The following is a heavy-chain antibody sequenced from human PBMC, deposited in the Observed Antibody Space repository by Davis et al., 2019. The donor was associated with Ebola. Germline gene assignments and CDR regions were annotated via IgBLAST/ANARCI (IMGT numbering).Heavy chain of an antibody. D-gene: IGHD4-17*01. CDR2: IRSKAYGGTT. Sequence: GESLKISCTASGFTFGDYAMSWVRQAPGKGLEWVGFIRSKAYGGTTEYAASVKGRFTISRDDSKSIAYLQMKSLKTEDTAVYYCTRVYGKGGYWGQGTLVTVSS. CDR1: GFTFGDYA. CDR3: TRVYGKGGY. J-gene: IGHJ4*02. V-gene: IGHV3-49*04.